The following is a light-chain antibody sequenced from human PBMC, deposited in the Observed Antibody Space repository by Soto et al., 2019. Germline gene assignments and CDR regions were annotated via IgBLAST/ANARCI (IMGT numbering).Light chain of an antibody. V-gene: IGKV3-20*01. CDR2: GAS. CDR1: QSVGNDF. J-gene: IGKJ2*01. Sequence: EIVLTQSPATLSLSPGDRATLFCRASQSVGNDFVAWYQQRPGRAPRLLIYGASNRATGIPVRFSGSGSGTDFTLTISRLEPEDFAVYYCQQYDSSPRYTFGQGTKVDIK. CDR3: QQYDSSPRYT.